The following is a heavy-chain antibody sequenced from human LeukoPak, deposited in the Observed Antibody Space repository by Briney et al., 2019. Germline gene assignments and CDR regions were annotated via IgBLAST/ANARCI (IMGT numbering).Heavy chain of an antibody. J-gene: IGHJ4*02. D-gene: IGHD3-10*01. CDR2: ISGRGGST. CDR3: AKVGEPYGSGSYYVNY. CDR1: GFTFSTYA. Sequence: GGSLRLSCAASGFTFSTYAMSWVRQAPGKGLEWVSAISGRGGSTYYADSVKGRFTISRDNSKNTLYLQMNTLRAEDTAVYYCAKVGEPYGSGSYYVNYWGQGTLVTVSS. V-gene: IGHV3-23*01.